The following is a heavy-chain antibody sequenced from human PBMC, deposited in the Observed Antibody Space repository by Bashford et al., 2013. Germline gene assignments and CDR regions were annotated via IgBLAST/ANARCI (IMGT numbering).Heavy chain of an antibody. CDR1: GDSITINY. CDR2: IYYSGNS. J-gene: IGHJ3*02. CDR3: ARIREDAFDI. Sequence: SETLSLTCTASGDSITINYWSWVRQTPGKGLEWIGHIYYSGNSNYNPSLKSRVTISADASKNQISLRVSSVTAADTAVYYCARIREDAFDIWGHGTKVTVSS. V-gene: IGHV4-59*01. D-gene: IGHD3-10*01.